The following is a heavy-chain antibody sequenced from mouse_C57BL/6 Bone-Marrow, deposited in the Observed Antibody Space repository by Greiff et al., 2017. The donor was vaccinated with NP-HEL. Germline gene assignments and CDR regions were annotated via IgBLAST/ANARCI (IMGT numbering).Heavy chain of an antibody. CDR2: ISYDGSN. V-gene: IGHV3-6*01. J-gene: IGHJ3*01. CDR3: ARGRSPFAY. Sequence: EVKVEESGPGLVKPSQSLSLTCSVTGYSITSGYYWNWIRQFPGNKLEWMGYISYDGSNNYNPSLKNRISITRDTSKNQFFLKLNSVTTEDTATYYCARGRSPFAYWGQGTLVTVSA. CDR1: GYSITSGYY.